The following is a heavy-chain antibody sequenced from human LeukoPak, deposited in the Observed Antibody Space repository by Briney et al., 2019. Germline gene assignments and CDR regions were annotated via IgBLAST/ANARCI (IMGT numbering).Heavy chain of an antibody. J-gene: IGHJ4*02. V-gene: IGHV1-24*01. CDR2: FDPEDGET. Sequence: ASVKVSCKVSGYTLTELSMHWVRQAPGKGLEWMGGFDPEDGETIYAQKFQGRVTITTDESTSTAYMELSSLRSEGTAVYYCASSCSSTSCYRPVDYWGQGTLVTVSS. CDR1: GYTLTELS. CDR3: ASSCSSTSCYRPVDY. D-gene: IGHD2-2*01.